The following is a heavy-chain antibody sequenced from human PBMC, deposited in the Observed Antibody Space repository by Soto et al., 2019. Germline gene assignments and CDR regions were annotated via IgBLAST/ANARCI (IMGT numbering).Heavy chain of an antibody. V-gene: IGHV3-74*01. CDR2: INSDGSST. J-gene: IGHJ3*02. CDR3: ARDYSYYDSSGYYDAFDI. D-gene: IGHD3-22*01. CDR1: GFTFSSYW. Sequence: EVQLVESGGGLVQPGGSLRLSCAASGFTFSSYWMHWVRQAPGKGLVWVSRINSDGSSTSYADSVKGRFTISRDNAKNTRYLQMNSLRAEDTAVYYCARDYSYYDSSGYYDAFDIWGQGTMVTVSS.